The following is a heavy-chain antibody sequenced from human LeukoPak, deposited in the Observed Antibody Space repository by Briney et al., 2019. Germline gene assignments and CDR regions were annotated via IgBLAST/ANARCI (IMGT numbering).Heavy chain of an antibody. Sequence: GGSLRLPCAASGFTFSSYAMHWVRQAPGKGLEWVAVISYDGSNKYYADSVKGRFTISRDNSKNTLYLQMRSLRAEDTAVYYCAQLQGPYFVYWGQGTLVTVSS. D-gene: IGHD2-2*01. CDR2: ISYDGSNK. V-gene: IGHV3-30*14. J-gene: IGHJ4*02. CDR1: GFTFSSYA. CDR3: AQLQGPYFVY.